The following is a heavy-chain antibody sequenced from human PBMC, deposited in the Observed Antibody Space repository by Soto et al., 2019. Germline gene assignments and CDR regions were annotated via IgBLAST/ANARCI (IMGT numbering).Heavy chain of an antibody. CDR2: IWYDGSNK. J-gene: IGHJ6*02. CDR3: ARDSXGLLLWFGELWPSGMDV. Sequence: GGSLRLSCAASGFTFSSYGMHWVRQAPGKGLEWVAVIWYDGSNKYYADSVKGRFTISRDNSKNTLYLQMNSLRAEDTAVYYCARDSXGLLLWFGELWPSGMDVWGQGTTVTVSS. CDR1: GFTFSSYG. D-gene: IGHD3-10*01. V-gene: IGHV3-33*01.